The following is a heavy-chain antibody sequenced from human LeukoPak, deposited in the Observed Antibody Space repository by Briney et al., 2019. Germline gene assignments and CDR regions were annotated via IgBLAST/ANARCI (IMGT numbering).Heavy chain of an antibody. Sequence: SETLSLTCSVSGGSISSYYWSWIRQPPGKGLEWVGYIYYSGSTNYNPSLKSRVTISVDTSKNQFSLKLSSVTAADTAVYYCARETNYYDSSGYSDNWFDPCGQGTLVTVSS. CDR1: GGSISSYY. CDR3: ARETNYYDSSGYSDNWFDP. J-gene: IGHJ5*02. CDR2: IYYSGST. V-gene: IGHV4-59*01. D-gene: IGHD3-22*01.